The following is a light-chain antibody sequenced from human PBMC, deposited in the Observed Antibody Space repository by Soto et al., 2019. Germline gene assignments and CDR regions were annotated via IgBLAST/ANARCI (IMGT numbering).Light chain of an antibody. J-gene: IGLJ1*01. CDR2: EVS. CDR1: SSDIGGYNY. Sequence: SALTQPRSASGSPGQSVAISCNGTSSDIGGYNYVSWYQQHPGKAPKLMIYEVSKRPSGVPDRFSGSKSGNTASLNVSGLQAEDEADYYCSSYAGSNTYVFGTGTKVTVL. V-gene: IGLV2-8*01. CDR3: SSYAGSNTYV.